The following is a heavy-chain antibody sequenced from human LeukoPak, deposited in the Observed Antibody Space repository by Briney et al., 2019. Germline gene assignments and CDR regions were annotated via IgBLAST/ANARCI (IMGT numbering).Heavy chain of an antibody. CDR3: VRHDGRGGATMGAFDS. V-gene: IGHV4-30-4*01. D-gene: IGHD5-12*01. CDR2: IYYSGST. J-gene: IGHJ5*01. CDR1: GGSISSGDYY. Sequence: PSETLSLTCTVSGGSISSGDYYWSWIRQPPGKGLEWIGYIYYSGSTYYNPSLKSRVTISVDTSKNQFSLKLSSVTAADTAVYYCVRHDGRGGATMGAFDSWGQGSLVTVSS.